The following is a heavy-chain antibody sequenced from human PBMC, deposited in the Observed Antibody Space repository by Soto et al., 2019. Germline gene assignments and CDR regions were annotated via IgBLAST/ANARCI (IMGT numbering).Heavy chain of an antibody. V-gene: IGHV1-8*01. CDR3: ARAIRYQLLSDY. Sequence: QVQLVQSGAEVKKPGASVKVSCKASGYTFTNYDINWVRQTTGQGLEWMGWMNPNSGNTGFAQKFQGRVTMTRNTSISTAYMELSSLRSDDTAVYYCARAIRYQLLSDYWGQGTPVTVSS. CDR1: GYTFTNYD. D-gene: IGHD2-2*01. J-gene: IGHJ4*02. CDR2: MNPNSGNT.